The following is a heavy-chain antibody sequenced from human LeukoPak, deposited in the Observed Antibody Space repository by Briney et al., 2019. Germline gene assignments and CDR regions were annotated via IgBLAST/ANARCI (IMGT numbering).Heavy chain of an antibody. D-gene: IGHD6-6*01. CDR3: ARDRGRAQLVGHREFDY. CDR2: ISYDGGNK. Sequence: GGSLRLSCAASGFTFSSYAMHWVRQAPGKGLEWVAVISYDGGNKYYADSVKGRFTISRDNSKNTLYLQMNSLRAEDTAVYYCARDRGRAQLVGHREFDYWGQGTLVTVSS. CDR1: GFTFSSYA. J-gene: IGHJ4*02. V-gene: IGHV3-30*04.